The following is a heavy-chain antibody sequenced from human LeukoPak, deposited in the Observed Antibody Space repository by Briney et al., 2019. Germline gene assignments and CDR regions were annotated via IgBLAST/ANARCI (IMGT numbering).Heavy chain of an antibody. CDR3: ARSKGASSWRTYYFDY. CDR2: IRYDGSNK. D-gene: IGHD6-13*01. V-gene: IGHV3-30*02. Sequence: PGGSLRLSCAASGFTFSSYGMHWVRQAPGKGLEWVAFIRYDGSNKYYADSVKGRFTISRDNSKNTLYLQMNSLRAEDTAVYYCARSKGASSWRTYYFDYWGQGTLVTVSS. CDR1: GFTFSSYG. J-gene: IGHJ4*02.